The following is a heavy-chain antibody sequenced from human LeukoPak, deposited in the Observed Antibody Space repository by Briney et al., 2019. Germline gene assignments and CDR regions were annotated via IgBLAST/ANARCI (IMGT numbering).Heavy chain of an antibody. CDR3: ARGGLTTVTTMIYRH. V-gene: IGHV4-59*01. CDR2: IYYSGST. D-gene: IGHD4-17*01. Sequence: SETLSLTCTVSGGSISSYYWSWIRQPPGKGLEWIGYIYYSGSTNYNPSLKSRVTISVDTSKNQFSLKLSSVTAADTAVYYCARGGLTTVTTMIYRHWGQGTLVTVSP. J-gene: IGHJ4*02. CDR1: GGSISSYY.